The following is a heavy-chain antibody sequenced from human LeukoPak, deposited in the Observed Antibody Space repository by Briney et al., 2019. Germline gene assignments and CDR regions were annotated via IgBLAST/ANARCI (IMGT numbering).Heavy chain of an antibody. CDR1: GFTFSSYD. CDR2: IWHDGNRK. CDR3: TRAAGITGTSRDNWFDP. Sequence: GTSLRLSCAASGFTFSSYDMHWVRRAPGKGLEWVASIWHDGNRKYHADSVEGRFTISRDNSKNTVYVQMNSLRAEDAAVYYCTRAAGITGTSRDNWFDPWGQGTLVIVSS. V-gene: IGHV3-33*01. D-gene: IGHD1-20*01. J-gene: IGHJ5*02.